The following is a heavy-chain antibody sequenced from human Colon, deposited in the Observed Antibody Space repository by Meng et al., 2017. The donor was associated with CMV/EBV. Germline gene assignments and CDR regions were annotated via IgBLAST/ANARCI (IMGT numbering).Heavy chain of an antibody. V-gene: IGHV3-23*01. CDR1: GFLSFNIYA. J-gene: IGHJ3*01. D-gene: IGHD2-15*01. CDR3: AKQTVVATTGAFDV. Sequence: GESLKISCVFSGFLSFNIYAMSWVRQAPGKGLEWVATINSTGDEAYYADSVKGRFIVSRDNAKNMVYLQMNSLRPEDTALYFCAKQTVVATTGAFDVWGQGTVVTVSS. CDR2: INSTGDEA.